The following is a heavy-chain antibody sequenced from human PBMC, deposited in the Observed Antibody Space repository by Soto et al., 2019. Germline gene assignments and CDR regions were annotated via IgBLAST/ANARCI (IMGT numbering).Heavy chain of an antibody. V-gene: IGHV4-30-4*01. CDR2: IYYSGST. J-gene: IGHJ5*02. CDR3: ARAYSSSSPAGYNWFDP. Sequence: QVQLQESGPGLVKPSQTLSLTCTVSGGSISSGDYYWSWIRQPPGKGLEWIGYIYYSGSTYYNPALKSRVTISVDTSKNQFSLKLSSVTAADTAVYYCARAYSSSSPAGYNWFDPWGQGTLVTVSS. D-gene: IGHD6-6*01. CDR1: GGSISSGDYY.